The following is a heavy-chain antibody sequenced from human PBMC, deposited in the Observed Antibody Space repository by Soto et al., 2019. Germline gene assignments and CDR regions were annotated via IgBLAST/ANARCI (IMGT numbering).Heavy chain of an antibody. J-gene: IGHJ4*02. V-gene: IGHV3-23*01. CDR1: GFTFSSYA. D-gene: IGHD3-10*01. CDR2: ISGSGGST. CDR3: AKDTLGFMVRGVITIDY. Sequence: EVQLLESGGGLVQPGGSLRLSCAASGFTFSSYAMSWVRQAPGKGLEWVSAISGSGGSTYYADSVKGRFTISRDNSKNTLYLQMNSLRAEDTAVYYCAKDTLGFMVRGVITIDYWGQGTLVTVSS.